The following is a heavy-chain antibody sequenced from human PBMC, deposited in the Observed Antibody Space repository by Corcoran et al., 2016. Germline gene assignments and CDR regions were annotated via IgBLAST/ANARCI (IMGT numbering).Heavy chain of an antibody. J-gene: IGHJ6*02. CDR3: ARGRESSGPRNYYGMDV. CDR2: MNPNSGNT. D-gene: IGHD6-19*01. V-gene: IGHV1-8*01. Sequence: QVQLVQSGAEVKKPGASMKVSCKASGYTFTSYDINWVRQATGQGLEWMGWMNPNSGNTGYAQKFQGRVTMTRNTSISTAYMELSSLRAEDTAVYYGARGRESSGPRNYYGMDVWGQGTTVTVSS. CDR1: GYTFTSYD.